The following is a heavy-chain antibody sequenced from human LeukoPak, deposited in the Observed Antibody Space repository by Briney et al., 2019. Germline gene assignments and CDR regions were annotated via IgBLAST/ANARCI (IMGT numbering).Heavy chain of an antibody. Sequence: SETLSLTCTVSGGSISSSSYYWGWIRQPPGKGLEWIGSIYYSGSTYYNPSLKSRVTISVDTSKNQFSLKLSSVTAADTAVYYCARLGKEAHMDVWGKGTTVTISS. V-gene: IGHV4-39*01. CDR3: ARLGKEAHMDV. CDR1: GGSISSSSYY. D-gene: IGHD6-25*01. J-gene: IGHJ6*04. CDR2: IYYSGST.